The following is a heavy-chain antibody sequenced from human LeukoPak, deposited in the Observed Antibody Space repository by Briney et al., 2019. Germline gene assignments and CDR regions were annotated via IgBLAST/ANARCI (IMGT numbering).Heavy chain of an antibody. J-gene: IGHJ6*03. D-gene: IGHD6-19*01. V-gene: IGHV1-8*01. CDR3: ARGYSSGWYGIPSYYYYMDV. CDR1: GYTFTSYD. CDR2: MNPNSGNT. Sequence: RGASVKVSCKASGYTFTSYDINWVRQAPGQGLEWMGWMNPNSGNTGYAQKFQGRVTMTRNTSISTAYMELSSLRSEDTAVYYCARGYSSGWYGIPSYYYYMDVWGKGTTVTISS.